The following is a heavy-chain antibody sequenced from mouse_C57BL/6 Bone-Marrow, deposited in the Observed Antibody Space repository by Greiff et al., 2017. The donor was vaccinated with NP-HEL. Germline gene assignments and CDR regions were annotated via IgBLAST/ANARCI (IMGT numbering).Heavy chain of an antibody. J-gene: IGHJ2*01. CDR1: GFTFSSYG. CDR3: ARLRVYYGSSSDY. V-gene: IGHV5-6*02. CDR2: ISSGGSYT. Sequence: DVKLVESGGDLVKPGGSLKLSCAASGFTFSSYGMSWVRQTPDKRLEWVATISSGGSYTYYPDSVKGRFTISRDNAKNTLYLQMSSLKSEDTAMYYCARLRVYYGSSSDYWGQGTTLTVSS. D-gene: IGHD1-1*01.